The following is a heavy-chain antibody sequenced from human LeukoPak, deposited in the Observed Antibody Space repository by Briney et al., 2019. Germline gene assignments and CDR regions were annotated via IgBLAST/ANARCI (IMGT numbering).Heavy chain of an antibody. CDR2: IYSGGST. CDR1: GFTVSSNY. D-gene: IGHD5-12*01. V-gene: IGHV3-53*01. Sequence: GGSLRLSCAASGFTVSSNYMSWVRQAPGKGLEWVSVIYSGGSTYYADSVKGRFTISRDNSKNTLYLQMNSLRAEDTAVYYCARGASGCTDAFDIWGQGTMVTVSS. CDR3: ARGASGCTDAFDI. J-gene: IGHJ3*02.